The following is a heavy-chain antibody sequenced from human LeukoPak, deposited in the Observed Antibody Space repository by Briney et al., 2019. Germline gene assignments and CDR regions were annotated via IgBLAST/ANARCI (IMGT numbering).Heavy chain of an antibody. J-gene: IGHJ5*02. D-gene: IGHD6-19*01. CDR3: AKMTVSGRDNWFDP. CDR2: LNPNSGNT. CDR1: GYTFTRND. V-gene: IGHV1-8*03. Sequence: ASVRVSCKASGYTFTRNDINWVRLATGQGLEWMGWLNPNSGNTGYAQKFQGRVTITRNTSINTAYMELTSLTSEDTAVYYCAKMTVSGRDNWFDPWGQGTLVTVSS.